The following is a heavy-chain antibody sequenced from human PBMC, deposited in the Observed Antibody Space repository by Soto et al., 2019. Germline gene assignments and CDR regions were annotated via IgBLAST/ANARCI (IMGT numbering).Heavy chain of an antibody. CDR2: IIPIFGTA. D-gene: IGHD2-15*01. V-gene: IGHV1-69*01. J-gene: IGHJ6*02. Sequence: QVQLVQSGAEVKKPGSSVKVSCKASGGTFSSYAISWVRQAPGQGLEWMGGIIPIFGTANYAQKFQGRVTITADESTSTPYMELSSLRSEDTAVYYCAREPRYCSGGSCYYYYGMDVWGQGSTVTVSS. CDR3: AREPRYCSGGSCYYYYGMDV. CDR1: GGTFSSYA.